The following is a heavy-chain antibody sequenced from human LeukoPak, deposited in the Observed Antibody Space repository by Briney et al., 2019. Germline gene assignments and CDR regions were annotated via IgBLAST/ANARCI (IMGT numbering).Heavy chain of an antibody. D-gene: IGHD3-10*01. J-gene: IGHJ4*02. CDR2: IDPSGGST. Sequence: ASVKVSCKASGHSFTSYYMHWVRQAPGQGLEWMGIIDPSGGSTNYAQKFQGRITMTRDTSTSTVYMELSSLRSEDTAIYYCASLGSGSSPIIDFDYWGQGTLVTVSS. CDR3: ASLGSGSSPIIDFDY. V-gene: IGHV1-46*01. CDR1: GHSFTSYY.